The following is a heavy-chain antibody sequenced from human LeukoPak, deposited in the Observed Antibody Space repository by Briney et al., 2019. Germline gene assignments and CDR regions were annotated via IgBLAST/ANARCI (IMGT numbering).Heavy chain of an antibody. V-gene: IGHV4-34*01. Sequence: SETLSLTCAVYGGSLSNYYWSWIRQPPGKGLEWIGEINHSGSTKFNPSLKSRVTILVDMSKRQFSLELRSVTAADTAVYYCARGPASGSDFAWFDPWGQGTLVTVSS. CDR2: INHSGST. D-gene: IGHD3-10*01. J-gene: IGHJ5*02. CDR1: GGSLSNYY. CDR3: ARGPASGSDFAWFDP.